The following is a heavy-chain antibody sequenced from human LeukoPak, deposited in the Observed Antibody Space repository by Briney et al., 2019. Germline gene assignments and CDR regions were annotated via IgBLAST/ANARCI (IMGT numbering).Heavy chain of an antibody. J-gene: IGHJ5*02. Sequence: PGGSLRLSCAASGFTFSDYYMSWIRQPPGKGLEWIGEINHSGSTNYNPSLKSRVTISVDTSKNQFSLKLSSVTAADTAVYYCARRGSGWFRAYNWFDPWGQGTLVTVSS. CDR2: INHSGST. CDR3: ARRGSGWFRAYNWFDP. D-gene: IGHD6-19*01. CDR1: GFTFSDYY. V-gene: IGHV4-34*01.